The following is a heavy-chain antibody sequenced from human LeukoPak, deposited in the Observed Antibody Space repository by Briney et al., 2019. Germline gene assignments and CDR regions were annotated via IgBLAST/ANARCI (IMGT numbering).Heavy chain of an antibody. CDR3: ARGIFLYSSSWYIADYYYYYMDV. Sequence: SETLSLTCAVYGGSFSGYYWSWIRQPPGKGLEWIGEINHSGSTNYNPSLKSRVTISVDTSKNQFSLKLSSVTAADTAVYYCARGIFLYSSSWYIADYYYYYMDVWGKGTTVTVSS. D-gene: IGHD6-13*01. J-gene: IGHJ6*03. V-gene: IGHV4-34*01. CDR1: GGSFSGYY. CDR2: INHSGST.